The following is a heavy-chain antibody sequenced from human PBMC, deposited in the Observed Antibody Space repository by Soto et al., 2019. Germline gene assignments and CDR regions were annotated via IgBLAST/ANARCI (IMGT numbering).Heavy chain of an antibody. CDR2: IWYDGSNK. CDR1: GFTFSSYG. Sequence: GGSLRLSCVASGFTFSSYGMHWVRQAPGKGLEWVAVIWYDGSNKYYADSVKGRFTISRDNSKNTLYLQMNSLRAEDTAVYYCARGQKQQPHPWSSPNWFDPWGQGTLVTVSS. J-gene: IGHJ5*02. V-gene: IGHV3-33*01. CDR3: ARGQKQQPHPWSSPNWFDP. D-gene: IGHD6-13*01.